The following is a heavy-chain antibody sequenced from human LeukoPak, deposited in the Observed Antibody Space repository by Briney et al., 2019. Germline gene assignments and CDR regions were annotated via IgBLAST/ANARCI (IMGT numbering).Heavy chain of an antibody. CDR1: GYTFTGYY. CDR2: INPKTGGT. Sequence: ASVKVSFKASGYTFTGYYIHWVRQAPGQGLEWVGWINPKTGGTNYAQKFLDRVTMTTDMSISTAYMELIRLRSRDTAVYFCARGSSKYIFGYYMDVWGKGTTIIVSS. V-gene: IGHV1-2*02. D-gene: IGHD4-11*01. J-gene: IGHJ6*03. CDR3: ARGSSKYIFGYYMDV.